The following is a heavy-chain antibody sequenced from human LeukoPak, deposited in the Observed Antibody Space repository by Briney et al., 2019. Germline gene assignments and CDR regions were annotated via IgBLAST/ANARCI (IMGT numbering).Heavy chain of an antibody. D-gene: IGHD3-10*01. V-gene: IGHV4-34*01. CDR1: GGSFSGYY. Sequence: SETLSLTCAVYGGSFSGYYWSWIRQPPGKGLEWIGEINHSGSTNYNPSLKSRVTISVDTSKNQFSLKLSSVTAADTAVYYCATRISMVRGGYYFDYWGQGTLVTVSS. CDR2: INHSGST. J-gene: IGHJ4*02. CDR3: ATRISMVRGGYYFDY.